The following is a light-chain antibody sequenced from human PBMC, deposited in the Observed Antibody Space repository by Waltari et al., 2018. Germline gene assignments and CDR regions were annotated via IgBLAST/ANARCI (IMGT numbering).Light chain of an antibody. CDR3: CSYAGDTYYV. J-gene: IGLJ1*01. CDR2: EGS. Sequence: QSALTQPASVSGSPGQSITISCTGTSSDVGSYNLVPWYQQHPGKAPKLMIYEGSKRPSGVSNRFSGSKSGNTASLTISGLQAEDEADYYCCSYAGDTYYVFGTGTKVAVL. V-gene: IGLV2-23*01. CDR1: SSDVGSYNL.